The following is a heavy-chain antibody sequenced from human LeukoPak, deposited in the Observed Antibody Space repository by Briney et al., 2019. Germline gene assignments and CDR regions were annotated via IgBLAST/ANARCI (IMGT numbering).Heavy chain of an antibody. CDR2: INADNGNT. CDR1: GYTFTSYA. Sequence: ASVKVSCKASGYTFTSYAMHWVRQAPGQRLEWMGWINADNGNTKYSQKFQGRVTITRDTSASTAYMELSSLRSEDTAVYYCARVGYSNGWFPLYYWGQGTLVTVSS. J-gene: IGHJ4*02. D-gene: IGHD6-19*01. V-gene: IGHV1-3*01. CDR3: ARVGYSNGWFPLYY.